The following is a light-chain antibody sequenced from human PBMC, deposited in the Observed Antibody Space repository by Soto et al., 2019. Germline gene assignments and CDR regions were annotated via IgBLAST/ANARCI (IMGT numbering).Light chain of an antibody. CDR2: SDN. J-gene: IGLJ3*02. CDR1: NSNVGSNS. V-gene: IGLV1-44*01. Sequence: QSVLTQPPSASGTPGQRVTISCSGSNSNVGSNSVNWYQQLPGMAPKLLLYSDNQRPSGVPDRFSGSKSGSSASLAISGLQSEDEAEYHCSTWGDNLSTWLFGGGTKLAVL. CDR3: STWGDNLSTWL.